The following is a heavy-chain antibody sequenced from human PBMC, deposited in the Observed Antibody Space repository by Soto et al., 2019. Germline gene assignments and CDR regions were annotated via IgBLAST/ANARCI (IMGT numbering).Heavy chain of an antibody. CDR3: ARVRQGCSATSCYLDP. CDR1: GESISSANW. CDR2: ILHSGTA. J-gene: IGHJ5*02. V-gene: IGHV4-4*02. Sequence: PSETLSLTCGVSGESISSANWWHWVRQPPGKRLEWIGEILHSGTANYNPSLNNRVAISVDKSKNQFSLKLNSVTAADTAVYYCARVRQGCSATSCYLDPWAREPWSPSPQ. D-gene: IGHD2-2*01.